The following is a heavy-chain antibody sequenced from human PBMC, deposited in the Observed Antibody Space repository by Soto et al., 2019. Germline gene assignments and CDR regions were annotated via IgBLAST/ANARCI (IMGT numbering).Heavy chain of an antibody. J-gene: IGHJ5*02. CDR1: GYTFTSYD. CDR3: ATDGGYSGWSDP. D-gene: IGHD5-12*01. Sequence: ASVKVSCEASGYTFTSYDINWVRQATGQGLEWMGWMNPNSGNTGYAQTFQGRVTMTEDTSTDTAYMELSSLRSEDTAVYYCATDGGYSGWSDPWGQGTLVTVSS. V-gene: IGHV1-8*01. CDR2: MNPNSGNT.